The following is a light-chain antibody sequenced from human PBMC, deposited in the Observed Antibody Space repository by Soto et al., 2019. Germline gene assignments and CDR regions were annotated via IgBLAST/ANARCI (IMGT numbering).Light chain of an antibody. Sequence: IVLTLSPGTLSLCPGQRATLSCRASQTVRSSYVAWYQKKPGQPPKLLIYGASSRATRIPDRLSGSGSGTDFTLSISKMETEDFSGYYCHQGGRTPFLVGQGT. CDR3: HQGGRTPFL. J-gene: IGKJ1*01. CDR1: QTVRSSY. V-gene: IGKV3-20*01. CDR2: GAS.